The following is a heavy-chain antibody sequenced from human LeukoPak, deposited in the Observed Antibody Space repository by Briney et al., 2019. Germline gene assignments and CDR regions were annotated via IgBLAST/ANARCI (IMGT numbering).Heavy chain of an antibody. CDR2: ITPIFGTA. D-gene: IGHD6-13*01. V-gene: IGHV1-69*05. CDR3: ARDLPSSWRFDY. CDR1: GGTFSSYA. Sequence: SVKVSCKASGGTFSSYAISWVRQAPGQGLEWMGRITPIFGTANYAQKFQGRVTITTDESTSTAYIELSSLRSEDTAVYYCARDLPSSWRFDYWGQGTLVTVSS. J-gene: IGHJ4*02.